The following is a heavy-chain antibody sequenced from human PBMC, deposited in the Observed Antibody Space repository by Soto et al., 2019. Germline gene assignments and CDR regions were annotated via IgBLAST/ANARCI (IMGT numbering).Heavy chain of an antibody. Sequence: EVQLLESGGGLVQPGGSLRLSCAASGFTFSSYGMSWVRQAPGEGLEWVSTIGSGDSTYYADSVKGRFTISRDNSKNTLYLQMNSLRAEDTAVYYCAKDDSNSWKNHYYNYVMDVWGQGTTVTVSS. CDR1: GFTFSSYG. V-gene: IGHV3-23*01. J-gene: IGHJ6*02. D-gene: IGHD6-13*01. CDR3: AKDDSNSWKNHYYNYVMDV. CDR2: IGSGDST.